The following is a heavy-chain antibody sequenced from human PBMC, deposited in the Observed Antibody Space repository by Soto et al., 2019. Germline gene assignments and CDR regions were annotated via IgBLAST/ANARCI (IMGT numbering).Heavy chain of an antibody. D-gene: IGHD1-1*01. Sequence: QVQLVQSGAEVKKPGSSVRVSCKASGGTFSSYPIGWVRRAPGQGLEWMGLIIPIFGTTNYAQRFQGRVTISADESTSTAYMELSSLRYEDTAVYFCARPRTTATTKGYDYWGQGTLVTVSS. CDR1: GGTFSSYP. CDR3: ARPRTTATTKGYDY. V-gene: IGHV1-69*01. J-gene: IGHJ4*02. CDR2: IIPIFGTT.